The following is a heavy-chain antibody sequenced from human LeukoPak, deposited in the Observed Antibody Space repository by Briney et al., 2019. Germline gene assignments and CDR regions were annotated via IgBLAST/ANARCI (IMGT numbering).Heavy chain of an antibody. CDR1: GFTFSSYA. CDR2: IWYDGSNK. D-gene: IGHD3-22*01. Sequence: GGSLRLSCAASGFTFSSYAMHWVRQAPGKGLEWVAVIWYDGSNKYYADSVKGRFTISRDNSKNTLYLQMNSLRAEDTAVYYCARSGYYDSSRYYFDYWGQGTLVTVSS. J-gene: IGHJ4*02. V-gene: IGHV3-33*08. CDR3: ARSGYYDSSRYYFDY.